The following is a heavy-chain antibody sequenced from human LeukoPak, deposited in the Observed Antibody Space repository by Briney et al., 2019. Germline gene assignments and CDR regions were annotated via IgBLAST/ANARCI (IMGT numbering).Heavy chain of an antibody. V-gene: IGHV3-53*01. J-gene: IGHJ4*02. Sequence: GSLRLSCAASGFTVSSNYMSWVRQAPGKGLEWVSVIYSGGSTYYADSVKGRFTISRDNSKNTLYLQMNSLRAEDTAVYYCARASAMIVVGGGFDYWGQGTLVTVSS. D-gene: IGHD3-22*01. CDR2: IYSGGST. CDR1: GFTVSSNY. CDR3: ARASAMIVVGGGFDY.